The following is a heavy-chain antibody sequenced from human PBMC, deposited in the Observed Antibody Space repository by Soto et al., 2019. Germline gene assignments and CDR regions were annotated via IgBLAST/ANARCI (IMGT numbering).Heavy chain of an antibody. Sequence: ASVKVSCKASGYTYASCGSRWVRQAPGQGLEWMGWISAYNGNTNYAQKLQGRVTMTTDTSTSTAYMELRSLRSDDTAVYYGARSFMQTEVQTFGYSSGWKDVLVFWGKGKMVTVSS. CDR2: ISAYNGNT. J-gene: IGHJ3*01. CDR1: GYTYASCG. D-gene: IGHD6-19*01. CDR3: ARSFMQTEVQTFGYSSGWKDVLVF. V-gene: IGHV1-18*01.